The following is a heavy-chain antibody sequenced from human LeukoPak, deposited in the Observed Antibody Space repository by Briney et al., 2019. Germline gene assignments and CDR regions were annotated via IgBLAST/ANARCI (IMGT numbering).Heavy chain of an antibody. CDR3: ARILGGVGDYESIDGFDY. V-gene: IGHV3-74*01. CDR2: INSDGSST. Sequence: PGGSLRLSCAASGFTFSSYSMNWVRQAPGKGLVWVSRINSDGSSTSYADSVKGRFTISRDNAKNTLYLQMNSLRAEDTAVYYCARILGGVGDYESIDGFDYWGQGTLVTVSS. D-gene: IGHD4-17*01. J-gene: IGHJ4*02. CDR1: GFTFSSYS.